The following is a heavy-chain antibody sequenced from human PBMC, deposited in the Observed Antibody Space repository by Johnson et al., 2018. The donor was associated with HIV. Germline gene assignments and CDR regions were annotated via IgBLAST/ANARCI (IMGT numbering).Heavy chain of an antibody. CDR1: GFTFSSYW. J-gene: IGHJ3*02. D-gene: IGHD1-1*01. CDR3: ARDSGWRQLDAFDI. V-gene: IGHV3-74*03. CDR2: INSDGSSI. Sequence: VQLVESGGGLVEPGGSLRLSCAASGFTFSSYWMHWVRQAPGKGLVWVSRINSDGSSITYADSVKGRFTISRDNAKNTLYLQLHSLRAEDTAVYYCARDSGWRQLDAFDIWGRGTMVTVSS.